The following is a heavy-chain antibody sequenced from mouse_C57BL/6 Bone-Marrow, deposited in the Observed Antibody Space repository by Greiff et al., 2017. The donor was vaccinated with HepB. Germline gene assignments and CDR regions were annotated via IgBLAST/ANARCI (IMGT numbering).Heavy chain of an antibody. CDR1: GYTFTSYW. J-gene: IGHJ1*03. D-gene: IGHD1-1*01. CDR3: AREATTGWYFDV. Sequence: VQLQQPGAELVMPGASVKLSCKASGYTFTSYWMHWVKQRPGQGLEWIGEIDPSDSYTNYNQKFKGKSTLTVDKSSSTAYMQLSSLTSEDSAVYYCAREATTGWYFDVWGTGTTVTVSS. CDR2: IDPSDSYT. V-gene: IGHV1-69*01.